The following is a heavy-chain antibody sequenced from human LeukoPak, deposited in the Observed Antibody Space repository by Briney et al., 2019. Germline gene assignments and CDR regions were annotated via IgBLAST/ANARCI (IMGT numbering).Heavy chain of an antibody. Sequence: SLSLSCAASGFTFDDYAMHWVRQAPGKGMECVSCISWNSGSIGYAASVTGRFTISRDNAQNSLYLPMNSLRAEDTALYSCAKDIYLGDLAVAGTAIDSWGQGTLFTVSS. J-gene: IGHJ4*02. CDR1: GFTFDDYA. D-gene: IGHD6-19*01. V-gene: IGHV3-9*01. CDR2: ISWNSGSI. CDR3: AKDIYLGDLAVAGTAIDS.